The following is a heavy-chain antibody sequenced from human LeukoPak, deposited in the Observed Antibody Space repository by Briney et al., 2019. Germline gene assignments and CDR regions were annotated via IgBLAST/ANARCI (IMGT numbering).Heavy chain of an antibody. Sequence: SETLSLTCAVYGGSFSGYYWSWIRQPPGKGLEWIGEINRSGSTNYNPSLRSRVTISVDTSKNQFSLKLSSVTAADTAVYYCARGSNYYDSGKGWFDPWGQGTLVTVSS. D-gene: IGHD3-10*01. CDR1: GGSFSGYY. CDR3: ARGSNYYDSGKGWFDP. V-gene: IGHV4-34*01. J-gene: IGHJ5*02. CDR2: INRSGST.